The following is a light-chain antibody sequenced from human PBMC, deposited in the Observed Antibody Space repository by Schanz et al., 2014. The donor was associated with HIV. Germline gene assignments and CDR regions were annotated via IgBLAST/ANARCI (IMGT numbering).Light chain of an antibody. V-gene: IGLV2-14*03. CDR1: SSDVGGYNY. CDR3: TSYTTNRTVA. CDR2: DVS. J-gene: IGLJ2*01. Sequence: QSALTQPASVSGSPGQSITIPCTGTSSDVGGYNYVAWYQQHPGKAPKLMIYDVSNRPSGVSDRFSGSKSGNTASLNISGLQADDEADYYCTSYTTNRTVAFGGGTKLTV.